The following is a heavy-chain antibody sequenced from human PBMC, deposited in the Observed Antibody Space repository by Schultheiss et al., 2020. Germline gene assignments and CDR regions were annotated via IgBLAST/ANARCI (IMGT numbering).Heavy chain of an antibody. CDR3: ARDWYYGSGSPMVDH. J-gene: IGHJ5*02. Sequence: GESLKISCVASGFTFSSYGMHWVRQAPGKGLEWVAVISYDGSNKYYADSVKGRFTISRDNSKNTLYLQMNTLRAEDTAVYYCARDWYYGSGSPMVDHWGQGTLVTVSS. CDR2: ISYDGSNK. V-gene: IGHV3-30*03. D-gene: IGHD3-10*01. CDR1: GFTFSSYG.